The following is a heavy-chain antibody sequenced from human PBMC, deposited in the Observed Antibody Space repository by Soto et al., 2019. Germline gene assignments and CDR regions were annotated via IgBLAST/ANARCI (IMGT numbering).Heavy chain of an antibody. CDR1: GFIFSNYA. J-gene: IGHJ4*01. D-gene: IGHD5-12*01. CDR3: VKDFRVGYDWTHD. CDR2: IRGSGGPT. Sequence: DVQLLESGGDLVQPGGSLRLSCAASGFIFSNYAMSWVRQVPGKGLEWVSLIRGSGGPTNYADSVKGRFTVSRDNSKNILLLQMNSMRADDTAVYYCVKDFRVGYDWTHDWGHGTLVTVSS. V-gene: IGHV3-23*01.